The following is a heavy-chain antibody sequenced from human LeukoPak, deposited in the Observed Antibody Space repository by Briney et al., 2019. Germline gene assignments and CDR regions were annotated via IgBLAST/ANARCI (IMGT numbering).Heavy chain of an antibody. V-gene: IGHV1-46*01. CDR3: ARTDSGEDWFDP. J-gene: IGHJ5*02. CDR2: TNPSGGST. CDR1: GYTFTSYY. D-gene: IGHD1-26*01. Sequence: GASVKVSCKASGYTFTSYYMHWVRQAPGQGLEWMGITNPSGGSTSYAQKFQGRVTMTRDTSTSTVYMELSSLRSEDTAVYYCARTDSGEDWFDPWGQGTLVTVSS.